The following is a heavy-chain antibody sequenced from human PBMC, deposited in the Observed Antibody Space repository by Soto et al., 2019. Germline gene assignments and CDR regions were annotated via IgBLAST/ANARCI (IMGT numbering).Heavy chain of an antibody. CDR1: GYTFTSYY. V-gene: IGHV1-46*01. CDR2: INPSGGST. J-gene: IGHJ6*02. CDR3: ARETSAPLDEYYYYGMDV. Sequence: QVQLVQSGAEVKKPGASVKVSCKASGYTFTSYYMHWVRQAPAQGLEWMGIINPSGGSTSYAQKFQGRVTMTRDTSTSTVYMELSSLRSEDTAVYYCARETSAPLDEYYYYGMDVWGQGTTVTVSS.